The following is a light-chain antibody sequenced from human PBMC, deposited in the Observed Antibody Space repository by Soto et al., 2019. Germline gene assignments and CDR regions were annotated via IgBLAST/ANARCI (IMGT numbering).Light chain of an antibody. Sequence: DIQMTQSPSTLSASVGDRVTITCRASQSISTWLAWYQQKPGKAPKLMIYAASRLESGVPSRFRGSGSGTEFTLTISSLQPDDSATYYGQQYDDYWTFGQGTKVEIK. CDR1: QSISTW. CDR3: QQYDDYWT. J-gene: IGKJ1*01. V-gene: IGKV1-5*03. CDR2: AAS.